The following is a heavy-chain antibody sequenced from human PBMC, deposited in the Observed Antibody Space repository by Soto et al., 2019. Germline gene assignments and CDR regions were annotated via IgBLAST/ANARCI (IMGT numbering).Heavy chain of an antibody. V-gene: IGHV4-30-4*01. J-gene: IGHJ4*02. CDR1: GGYISSGDYY. CDR3: ARGRYDILNGYYPPGY. D-gene: IGHD3-9*01. Sequence: SETLSLTCPVSGGYISSGDYYWSWIRQPPGKGLEWIGYIYYSGSTYYNPSLKSRVTISVDTSKNQFSLKLSSVTAADTAVYYCARGRYDILNGYYPPGYWGQGTLVTVSS. CDR2: IYYSGST.